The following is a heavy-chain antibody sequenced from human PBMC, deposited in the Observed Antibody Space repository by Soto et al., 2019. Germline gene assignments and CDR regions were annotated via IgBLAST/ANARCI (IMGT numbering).Heavy chain of an antibody. D-gene: IGHD3-3*01. V-gene: IGHV1-18*01. Sequence: ASVKVSCKASGYTFTGYGISWVRKANGQGLEWMGWISAYNGNTNYAQKLQGRVTMTTDTSTSTAYMELRSLRSDDTAVYYCAREGYDFWRGSYYYYMDVWGKGTTVTVSS. CDR1: GYTFTGYG. CDR3: AREGYDFWRGSYYYYMDV. J-gene: IGHJ6*03. CDR2: ISAYNGNT.